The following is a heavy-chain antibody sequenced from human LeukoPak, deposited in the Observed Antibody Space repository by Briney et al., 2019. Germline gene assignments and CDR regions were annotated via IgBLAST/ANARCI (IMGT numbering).Heavy chain of an antibody. D-gene: IGHD2-2*01. CDR1: GVSFSDYF. J-gene: IGHJ6*02. CDR2: INHSGRN. CDR3: ARDVVVVPAAIHYGMDV. Sequence: SETLSLTCAVYGVSFSDYFWGWIRQPPGKGLEWIGEINHSGRNYYNPFLKSRVTISADTSNNQFSLNLISVTASDTAVYYCARDVVVVPAAIHYGMDVWGQGTTVTVSS. V-gene: IGHV4-34*01.